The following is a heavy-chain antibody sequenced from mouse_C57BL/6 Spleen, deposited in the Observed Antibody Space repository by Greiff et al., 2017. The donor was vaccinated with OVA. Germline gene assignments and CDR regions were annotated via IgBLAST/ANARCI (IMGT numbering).Heavy chain of an antibody. D-gene: IGHD1-1*01. V-gene: IGHV14-4*01. Sequence: EVQLQQSGAELVRPGASVKLSCTASGFNIKDDYMHWVKQRPEQGLEWIGWIDPANGDTEYASKFQGKATITADTSSNTAYLQLSSLTSEDTAVYYCTTRYGSSYDWGQGTTLTVSS. CDR2: IDPANGDT. CDR3: TTRYGSSYD. J-gene: IGHJ2*01. CDR1: GFNIKDDY.